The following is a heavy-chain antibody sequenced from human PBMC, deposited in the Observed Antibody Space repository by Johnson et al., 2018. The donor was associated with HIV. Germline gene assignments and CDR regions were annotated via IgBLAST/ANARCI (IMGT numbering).Heavy chain of an antibody. CDR3: VAATGANGVDI. D-gene: IGHD2-8*01. Sequence: MQLVESGGGLVQPGGSLRLSCAASGFSSRSYDMHWVRQRTGKGLEWVSGIGTAGDTYYPASVKGRFTISRVNAKNSLYLQMNSLRAGDTAVYYCVAATGANGVDIWGQGTKVTVSS. CDR1: GFSSRSYD. V-gene: IGHV3-13*01. CDR2: IGTAGDT. J-gene: IGHJ3*02.